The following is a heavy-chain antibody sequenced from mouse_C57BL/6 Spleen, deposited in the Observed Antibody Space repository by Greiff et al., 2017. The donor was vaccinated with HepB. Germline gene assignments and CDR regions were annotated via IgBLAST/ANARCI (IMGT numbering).Heavy chain of an antibody. Sequence: QVQLQQSGAELARPGASVKLSCKASGYTFTSYGISWVKQRTGQGLEWIGEIYPRSGNTYYNEKFKGKATLTADKSSSTAYMELRSLTSEDSAVYFCARSMGSPYYYAMDYWGQGTSVTVSS. V-gene: IGHV1-81*01. CDR3: ARSMGSPYYYAMDY. J-gene: IGHJ4*01. CDR2: IYPRSGNT. CDR1: GYTFTSYG.